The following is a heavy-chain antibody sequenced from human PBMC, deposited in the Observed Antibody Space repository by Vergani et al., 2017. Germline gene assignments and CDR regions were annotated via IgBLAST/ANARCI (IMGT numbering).Heavy chain of an antibody. D-gene: IGHD6-6*01. Sequence: QVHLHEAGPGLVKPSQTLSLTCTVSGASITSGSFYWSWIRQPAGKGLEWIGRIHASGTKNYNPSLRSRVTLSVDTSKNQLSLKLSSVTAADTAVYYCAREYSSSVGFLAYWGQGTLVTVSS. CDR1: GASITSGSFY. CDR3: AREYSSSVGFLAY. CDR2: IHASGTK. V-gene: IGHV4-61*02. J-gene: IGHJ4*02.